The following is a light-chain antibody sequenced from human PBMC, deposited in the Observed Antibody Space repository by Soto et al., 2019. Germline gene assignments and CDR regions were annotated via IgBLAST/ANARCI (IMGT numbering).Light chain of an antibody. J-gene: IGKJ4*01. CDR1: QTVNTW. V-gene: IGKV1-5*01. Sequence: IQMTQSPSTLSLYVVDRVTITCRASQTVNTWLAWYQQKPGKAPKVLIFDASSLKTGVPSRFSGSGSGTESTLTISSLQPEDFATYYCQHSHSTPTFGGGTKVDIK. CDR3: QHSHSTPT. CDR2: DAS.